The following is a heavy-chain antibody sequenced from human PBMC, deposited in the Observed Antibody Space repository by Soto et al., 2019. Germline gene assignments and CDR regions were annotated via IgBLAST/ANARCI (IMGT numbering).Heavy chain of an antibody. CDR3: ARYYYGSGSSEQHYHQFYGMDV. Sequence: ASVKGSCKASGYTFTSYGISWGRQAPGQGLEWMGWISAYNGNTNYAQKLQGRVTMTTDTSTSTAYMELRSLRSDDTAVYYCARYYYGSGSSEQHYHQFYGMDVWGQGTTVTVSS. V-gene: IGHV1-18*01. D-gene: IGHD3-10*01. CDR1: GYTFTSYG. J-gene: IGHJ6*02. CDR2: ISAYNGNT.